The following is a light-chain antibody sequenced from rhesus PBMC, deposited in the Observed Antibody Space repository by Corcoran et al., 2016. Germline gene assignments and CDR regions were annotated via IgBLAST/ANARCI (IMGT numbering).Light chain of an antibody. CDR3: QHYYSTPRT. J-gene: IGKJ4*01. Sequence: DIQMTQSPSSLSASVGDRVTITCRASQGITNDLAWYQQKPGETPKLLIYEASSLQSGIPSRFSGSGSGTDFTLTISSLQSEDFATYYCQHYYSTPRTFGGGTKVEIK. CDR2: EAS. V-gene: IGKV1-25*01. CDR1: QGITND.